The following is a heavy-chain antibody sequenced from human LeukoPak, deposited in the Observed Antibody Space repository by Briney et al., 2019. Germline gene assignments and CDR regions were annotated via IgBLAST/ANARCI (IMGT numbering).Heavy chain of an antibody. CDR1: GFTFSNYF. Sequence: GGSLRLSCSVSGFTFSNYFMHWVRQAPGKGLEWVADIASDGSHTFYVESVKGRFTISRDNSKNTLYLQMNSLRAEDTAVYFCARERQDTILHSGAFDIWGQGTMVTVSS. J-gene: IGHJ3*02. CDR3: ARERQDTILHSGAFDI. CDR2: IASDGSHT. V-gene: IGHV3-30-3*01. D-gene: IGHD2-21*01.